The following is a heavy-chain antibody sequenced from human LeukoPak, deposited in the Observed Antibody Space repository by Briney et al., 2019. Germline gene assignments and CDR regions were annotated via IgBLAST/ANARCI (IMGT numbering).Heavy chain of an antibody. CDR2: ISSSSSYI. D-gene: IGHD3-10*01. CDR1: GFTFSSYS. J-gene: IGHJ4*02. V-gene: IGHV3-21*01. Sequence: GGSLRLSCAASGFTFSSYSMNWGRQAPGKGLGWVSSISSSSSYIYYADSAKGRLTISRANATKSLYLHMTSLRAEGTAVFYSSRDFGSVIYPYWGQGTLVTVSS. CDR3: SRDFGSVIYPY.